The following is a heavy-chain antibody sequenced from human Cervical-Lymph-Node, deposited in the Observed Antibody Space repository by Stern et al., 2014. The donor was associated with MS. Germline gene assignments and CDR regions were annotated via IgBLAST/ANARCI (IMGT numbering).Heavy chain of an antibody. CDR2: IDPSDSYT. Sequence: VQLVQSGAEVKKPGESLRIACKGSGYRFSNYWINWVRQMPGKGLEWMGKIDPSDSYTHYNPSFEGHVTISDDKSSSTAYLQWNSLKASDTALYYCAILYDSSGFVDSYWGQGTLVTVSS. D-gene: IGHD3-22*01. CDR3: AILYDSSGFVDSY. V-gene: IGHV5-10-1*03. J-gene: IGHJ4*02. CDR1: GYRFSNYW.